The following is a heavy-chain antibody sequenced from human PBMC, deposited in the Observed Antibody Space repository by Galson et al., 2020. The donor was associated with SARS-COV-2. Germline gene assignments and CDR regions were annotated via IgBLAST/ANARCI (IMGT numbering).Heavy chain of an antibody. J-gene: IGHJ4*02. D-gene: IGHD3-22*01. CDR3: AKVQLTDYYDSSGFSLDY. Sequence: GGSLRLSCVASGFTFNTYAMHWVRQAPGKGLEWVAVISYDGGNAYYADSVKGRFTVSRDKSKNTLYLQMNSLRAEDTAKYYCAKVQLTDYYDSSGFSLDYWGQGTLVTVSA. CDR1: GFTFNTYA. V-gene: IGHV3-30*18. CDR2: ISYDGGNA.